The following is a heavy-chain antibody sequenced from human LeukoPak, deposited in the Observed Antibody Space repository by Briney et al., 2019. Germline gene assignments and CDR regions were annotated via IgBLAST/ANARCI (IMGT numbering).Heavy chain of an antibody. CDR2: ITPILGIA. V-gene: IGHV1-69*04. J-gene: IGHJ4*02. CDR3: ARDQYYGSGSYYGD. D-gene: IGHD3-10*01. CDR1: GGTFSSYA. Sequence: ASVKVSCKASGGTFSSYAISWVRQAPGQGLEWMGRITPILGIANYAQKFQGRVTITADKSTSTAYMELSSLRSEDTAVYYCARDQYYGSGSYYGDWGQGTPVTVSS.